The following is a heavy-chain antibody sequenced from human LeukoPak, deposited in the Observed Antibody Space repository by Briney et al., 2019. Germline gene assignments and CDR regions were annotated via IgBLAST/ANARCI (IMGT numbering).Heavy chain of an antibody. D-gene: IGHD4-17*01. CDR3: ARGLWDNGDRFEY. J-gene: IGHJ4*02. Sequence: PSQTLSLTCTVSGASITGGSYYWTCIRQPAGKALECIGRIYTSGSTTYNPSLKSRVTISLDMSENQISLKLNSLTAADTAVYYCARGLWDNGDRFEYWGPGTLVTVSS. V-gene: IGHV4-61*02. CDR2: IYTSGST. CDR1: GASITGGSYY.